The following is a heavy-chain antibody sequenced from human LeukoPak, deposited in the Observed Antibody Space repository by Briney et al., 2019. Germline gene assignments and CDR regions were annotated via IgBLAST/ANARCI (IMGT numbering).Heavy chain of an antibody. Sequence: GGSLRLSCAASGFTFSSYAMSWVRQAPGKGLEWVSAISGSGGSTYYADSAKGRFTISRDNSKNTLYLQMNSLRAEDTAVYYCAKGELFGYCSSTSCYADPRCFDYWGQGTLVTVSS. J-gene: IGHJ4*02. CDR3: AKGELFGYCSSTSCYADPRCFDY. CDR1: GFTFSSYA. D-gene: IGHD2-2*03. V-gene: IGHV3-23*01. CDR2: ISGSGGST.